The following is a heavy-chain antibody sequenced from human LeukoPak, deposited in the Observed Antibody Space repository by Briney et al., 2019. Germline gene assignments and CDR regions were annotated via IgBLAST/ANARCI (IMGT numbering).Heavy chain of an antibody. CDR2: IIPILGTA. V-gene: IGHV1-69*13. J-gene: IGHJ6*02. CDR3: ARVKELDAYYYNYGMDA. CDR1: GGTFSSYA. Sequence: ASVTVSCTASGGTFSSYAIRWVRQAPGQGLEWMGGIIPILGTAKHAQKFQGRVTITADESTSTAYMELSSLRSEDTAVYYCARVKELDAYYYNYGMDAWGQGTTVTVSS. D-gene: IGHD1-7*01.